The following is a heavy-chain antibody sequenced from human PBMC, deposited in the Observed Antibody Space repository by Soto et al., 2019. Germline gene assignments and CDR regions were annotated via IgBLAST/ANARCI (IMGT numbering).Heavy chain of an antibody. CDR1: GYTFTSYG. CDR3: VRDGVSGTPSWFSP. V-gene: IGHV1-3*01. CDR2: INGADGKT. J-gene: IGHJ5*02. D-gene: IGHD3-16*01. Sequence: ASVKVSCKASGYTFTSYGRHWVRQAPGQRLEWMGWINGADGKTKYSQKFQGRVTITRDTSASTAYMEVSSLRSEDTAVYYCVRDGVSGTPSWFSPWGQGTLVTVSS.